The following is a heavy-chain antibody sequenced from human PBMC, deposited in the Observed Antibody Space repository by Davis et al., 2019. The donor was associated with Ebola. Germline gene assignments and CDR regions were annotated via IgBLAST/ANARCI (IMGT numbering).Heavy chain of an antibody. V-gene: IGHV3-7*03. Sequence: GESLKISCAASGFTSNVYWMSCVRQAPGKGLEWVANIKPDGTVKPYVGSVKGRFTISRDNAKNSLYLQMNSLRAEDTAVYYCARVGGLAAATGSYYGMDVWGQGTTVTVSS. CDR3: ARVGGLAAATGSYYGMDV. CDR2: IKPDGTVK. CDR1: GFTSNVYW. J-gene: IGHJ6*02. D-gene: IGHD6-13*01.